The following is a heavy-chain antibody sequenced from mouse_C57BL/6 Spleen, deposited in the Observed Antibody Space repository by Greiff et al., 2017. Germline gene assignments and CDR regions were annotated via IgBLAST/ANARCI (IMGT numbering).Heavy chain of an antibody. J-gene: IGHJ2*01. V-gene: IGHV1-81*01. D-gene: IGHD1-1*01. CDR2: IYPRSGNT. CDR1: GYTFTSYG. Sequence: VQLQQSGAELARPGASVKLSCKASGYTFTSYGISWVKQRTGQGLEWIGEIYPRSGNTYYNEKFKGKATLTADKSSSTAYVELRSLTSEDSAVYFCAREESLILRFDYWGQGTTLTVSS. CDR3: AREESLILRFDY.